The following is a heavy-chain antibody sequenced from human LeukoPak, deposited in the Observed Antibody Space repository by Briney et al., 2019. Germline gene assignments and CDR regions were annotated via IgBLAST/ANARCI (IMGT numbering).Heavy chain of an antibody. Sequence: SVRVSCKASGGTFSSYAISWVRQAPGQGLEWMGRIIPILGIENYAQKFQGRVTITADKSTSTAYMELSSLRSEDTAVYYCARSYYYDSSGYPYNWFDPWGQGTLVTVSS. CDR2: IIPILGIE. D-gene: IGHD3-22*01. V-gene: IGHV1-69*04. CDR3: ARSYYYDSSGYPYNWFDP. J-gene: IGHJ5*02. CDR1: GGTFSSYA.